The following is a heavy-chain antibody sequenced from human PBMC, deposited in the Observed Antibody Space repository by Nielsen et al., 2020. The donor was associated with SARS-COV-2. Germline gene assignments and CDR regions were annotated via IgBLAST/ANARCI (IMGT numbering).Heavy chain of an antibody. CDR3: VRDKDSTTENLRMDV. V-gene: IGHV3-53*01. CDR1: GFTVSRNY. CDR2: IHEDGSS. Sequence: GESLKISCAASGFTVSRNYMSWVRQAPGKGLAWVSVIHEDGSSYYADSVEGRFTISRDNSKNILDLHMNSLRPEDTAVYYCVRDKDSTTENLRMDVWGQGTTVTVSS. D-gene: IGHD4-17*01. J-gene: IGHJ6*02.